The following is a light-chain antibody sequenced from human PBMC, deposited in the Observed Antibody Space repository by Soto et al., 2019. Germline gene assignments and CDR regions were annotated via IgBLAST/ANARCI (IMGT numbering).Light chain of an antibody. J-gene: IGKJ1*01. CDR1: QGISSY. V-gene: IGKV1-8*01. Sequence: AIRMTQSPSSLSASTGDRVTITCPASQGISSYLAWYQQKPGKAPKLLIYAAPTLQSVVPSRFSGSGSWTDFTLNISCLQSEEFATDDCQQYYIYPWTFGKGTKVEIK. CDR3: QQYYIYPWT. CDR2: AAP.